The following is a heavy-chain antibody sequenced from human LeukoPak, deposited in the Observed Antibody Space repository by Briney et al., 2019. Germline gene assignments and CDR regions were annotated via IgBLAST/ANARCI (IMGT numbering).Heavy chain of an antibody. Sequence: GGSLRLSCAASGLTFSSSGTSWVRQAPGKGLEWVSTISDSTSSTYYADSVKGRFTISRDNSKNTLDLQMNSLRAEDTAVYFCAKDDLRSTGGSEGHPYWGQGTLVTVSS. J-gene: IGHJ4*02. CDR1: GLTFSSSG. D-gene: IGHD3-10*01. CDR2: ISDSTSST. V-gene: IGHV3-23*01. CDR3: AKDDLRSTGGSEGHPY.